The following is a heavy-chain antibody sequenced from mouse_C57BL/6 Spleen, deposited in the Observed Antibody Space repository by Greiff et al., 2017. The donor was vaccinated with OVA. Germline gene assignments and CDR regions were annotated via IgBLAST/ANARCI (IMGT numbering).Heavy chain of an antibody. J-gene: IGHJ4*01. CDR2: ISDGGSYT. CDR3: ARDRDGSLYYYAMDY. V-gene: IGHV5-4*01. CDR1: GFTFSSYA. Sequence: DVKLVESGGGLVKPGGSLKLSCAASGFTFSSYAMSWVRQTPEKRLEWVATISDGGSYTYYPDNVKGRFTISRDNAKNNLYLQMSHLKSEDTAMYYCARDRDGSLYYYAMDYWGQGTSVTVAS. D-gene: IGHD1-1*01.